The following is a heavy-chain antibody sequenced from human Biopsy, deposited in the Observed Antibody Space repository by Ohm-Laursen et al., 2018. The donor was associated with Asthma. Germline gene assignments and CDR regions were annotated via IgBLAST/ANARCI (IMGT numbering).Heavy chain of an antibody. CDR3: VRAVRNEQWLAPFDY. CDR1: GGPISSFY. D-gene: IGHD6-19*01. V-gene: IGHV4-59*07. J-gene: IGHJ4*02. Sequence: SDTLSLTCSVYGGPISSFYWSWIRQSPEKGLEWMGYVYWTGSTNYNPSLKSRITMSVDTSKNRMFLELTSVTAADTAIYYCVRAVRNEQWLAPFDYWGQGNPVTVSS. CDR2: VYWTGST.